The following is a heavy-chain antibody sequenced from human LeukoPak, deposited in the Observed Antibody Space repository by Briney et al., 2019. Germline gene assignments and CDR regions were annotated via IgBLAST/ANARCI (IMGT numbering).Heavy chain of an antibody. V-gene: IGHV3-30*03. Sequence: GGSLRLSCAASGFTFSNYGMHWVRQAPGKGLEWVAVISCDGSNKYYADSVKGRFTISRDNSKNTLYLQMNSLRAEDTAVYYCARDLTYYYDSSGYMGFDYWGQGTLVTVSS. J-gene: IGHJ4*02. CDR3: ARDLTYYYDSSGYMGFDY. D-gene: IGHD3-22*01. CDR2: ISCDGSNK. CDR1: GFTFSNYG.